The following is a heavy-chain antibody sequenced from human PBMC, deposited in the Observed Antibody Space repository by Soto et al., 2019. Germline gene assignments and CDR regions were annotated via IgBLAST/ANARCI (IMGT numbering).Heavy chain of an antibody. J-gene: IGHJ6*02. Sequence: PGGSLRLSSTASGFNVRSSYVSWVRQPPGMALEWVAVIESGGSTHYADSVKGRFTISRDIPKNMIYLQLHTLRAEDTAVYYCAKDLGPLRLLNYYFYGLDVWGQGPTVTVSS. V-gene: IGHV3-53*01. CDR3: AKDLGPLRLLNYYFYGLDV. D-gene: IGHD2-15*01. CDR2: IESGGST. CDR1: GFNVRSSY.